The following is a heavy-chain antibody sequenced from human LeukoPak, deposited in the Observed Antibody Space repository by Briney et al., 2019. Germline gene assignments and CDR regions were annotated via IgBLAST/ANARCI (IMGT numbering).Heavy chain of an antibody. CDR3: AREGGSYYPPFDY. Sequence: PGRSLRLSCAASGFTFSSYAMHWVRQAPGKGLEWVAVISYDGSNKYYADSVKGRFTISRDNSKNTLYLQMNSLRAEDTAVYYCAREGGSYYPPFDYWGQGTLVTVSS. V-gene: IGHV3-30*04. CDR2: ISYDGSNK. CDR1: GFTFSSYA. D-gene: IGHD1-26*01. J-gene: IGHJ4*02.